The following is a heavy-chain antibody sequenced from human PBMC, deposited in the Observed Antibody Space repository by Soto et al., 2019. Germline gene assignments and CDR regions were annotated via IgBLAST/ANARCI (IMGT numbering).Heavy chain of an antibody. CDR3: ASHVVVAAPDY. CDR1: GGTFSSYT. V-gene: IGHV1-69*02. Sequence: QVQLVQSGAEVKKPGSSVKVSCKASGGTFSSYTISWVRQAPGQGLEWMGRIIPILGIANYAQKFKGRVTIPAAKATSTAYMEMSSLRSEDTAVYYCASHVVVAAPDYWGQGTLVTVSS. J-gene: IGHJ4*02. CDR2: IIPILGIA. D-gene: IGHD2-15*01.